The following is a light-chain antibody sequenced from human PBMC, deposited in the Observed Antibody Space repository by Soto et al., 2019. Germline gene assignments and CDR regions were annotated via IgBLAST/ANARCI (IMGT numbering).Light chain of an antibody. CDR3: AAWDGSLNGDV. J-gene: IGLJ1*01. CDR1: NSNIGSQS. V-gene: IGLV1-44*01. Sequence: QSVLTQPPSASGTPGQRVSISCSGSNSNIGSQSVNWYQQLPGTAPKLLIDSNNERPSGVPDRFSGSKSGTSASLAISGLQSEDEADYYCAAWDGSLNGDVFGTGTKLTVL. CDR2: SNN.